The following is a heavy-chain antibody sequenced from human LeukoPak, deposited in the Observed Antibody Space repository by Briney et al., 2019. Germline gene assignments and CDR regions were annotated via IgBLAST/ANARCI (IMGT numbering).Heavy chain of an antibody. CDR2: ISAYNGNT. J-gene: IGHJ4*02. Sequence: ASVKVSCKASGYTFTGYYMHWVRQAPGQGLEWMGWISAYNGNTNYAQKLQGRVTMTTDTSTSTVYMELSSLRSEDTAVYYCAREGVSGSYLGYWGQGTLVTVSS. V-gene: IGHV1-18*04. CDR1: GYTFTGYY. D-gene: IGHD1-26*01. CDR3: AREGVSGSYLGY.